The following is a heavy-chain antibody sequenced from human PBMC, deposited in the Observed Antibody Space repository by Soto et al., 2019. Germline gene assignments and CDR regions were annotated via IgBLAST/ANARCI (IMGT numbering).Heavy chain of an antibody. CDR2: ISYSGSS. CDR1: GGYNIRDGYY. D-gene: IGHD2-2*01. CDR3: ARATPAGSADF. V-gene: IGHV4-31*03. Sequence: TLSLTCPGSGGYNIRDGYYWSWIRQHPGKGLEWIAYISYSGSSYSNPSLKSRVTISADTSKNQFSLRLTSVTAADTAVYFCARATPAGSADFWGQGTLVTVS. J-gene: IGHJ4*02.